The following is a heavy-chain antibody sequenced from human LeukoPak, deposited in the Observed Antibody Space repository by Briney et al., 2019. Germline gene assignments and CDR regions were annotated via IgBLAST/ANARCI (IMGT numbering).Heavy chain of an antibody. CDR3: ARHLSGVTGYTYGRGIDY. CDR1: GFTFSSYW. CDR2: IKKDGSEK. Sequence: GGSLRLSCAASGFTFSSYWMSWVRQAPGKGLEWVANIKKDGSEKYSVDSVKGRFTISRDNAKKSLYLQMNSLRAEDMAVYCCARHLSGVTGYTYGRGIDYWGQGTLVTVSS. J-gene: IGHJ4*02. D-gene: IGHD5-18*01. V-gene: IGHV3-7*01.